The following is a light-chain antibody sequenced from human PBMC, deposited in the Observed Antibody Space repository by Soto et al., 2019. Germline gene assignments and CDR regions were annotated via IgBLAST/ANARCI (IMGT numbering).Light chain of an antibody. CDR3: QQYNNWPRT. CDR1: QSVSNN. CDR2: DAS. V-gene: IGKV3-15*01. J-gene: IGKJ2*01. Sequence: EVVMTQSPATLSVSPGERATLSCRASQSVSNNLAWYQQKPGQAPRLLMYDASTRATDIPRRFSGSGSGTEFTLTISSLQSEDFAVYFCQQYNNWPRTFGQGTKLEIK.